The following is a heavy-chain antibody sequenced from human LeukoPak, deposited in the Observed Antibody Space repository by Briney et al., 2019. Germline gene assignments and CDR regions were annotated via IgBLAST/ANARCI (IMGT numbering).Heavy chain of an antibody. Sequence: GGSLRLSCVGSGFTFTTYTMHWVRQAPGKALEWVSAITGNGSSIYYSGPLRGRFTISRDNAKNSVYLHMTGLSAADTAVYYCATWDDLPLDHWGQGTLVTVSS. CDR2: ITGNGSSI. J-gene: IGHJ4*02. V-gene: IGHV3-21*01. D-gene: IGHD1-1*01. CDR1: GFTFTTYT. CDR3: ATWDDLPLDH.